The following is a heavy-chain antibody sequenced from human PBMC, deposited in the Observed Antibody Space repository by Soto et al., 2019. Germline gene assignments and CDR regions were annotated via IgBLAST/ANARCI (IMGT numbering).Heavy chain of an antibody. J-gene: IGHJ5*02. D-gene: IGHD4-4*01. CDR2: ISYDGSNK. V-gene: IGHV3-30*18. CDR1: GFTFSSYG. CDR3: AKDLSLYSNYLDWFDP. Sequence: GGSLRLSCAASGFTFSSYGMHWVRQAPGKGLEWVAVISYDGSNKYYADSVKGRFTISRDNSKNTLYLQMNSLRAEDTAVYYCAKDLSLYSNYLDWFDPWGQRTLVTVSS.